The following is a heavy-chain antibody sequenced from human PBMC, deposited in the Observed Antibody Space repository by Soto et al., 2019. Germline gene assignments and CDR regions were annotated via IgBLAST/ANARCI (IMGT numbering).Heavy chain of an antibody. Sequence: PGGSLRLSCAASGFTFSSYGMHWVRQAPGKGLEWVAVISYDGSNKYYADSVKGRFTISRDNSKNTLYLQMNSLRAEDTAVYYCAKVGIVVVPAADYYYGMDVWGQGTTVTVSS. CDR1: GFTFSSYG. D-gene: IGHD2-2*01. V-gene: IGHV3-30*18. J-gene: IGHJ6*02. CDR3: AKVGIVVVPAADYYYGMDV. CDR2: ISYDGSNK.